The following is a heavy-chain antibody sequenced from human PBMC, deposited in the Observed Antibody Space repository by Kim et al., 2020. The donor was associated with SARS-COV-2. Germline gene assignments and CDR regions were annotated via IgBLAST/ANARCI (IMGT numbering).Heavy chain of an antibody. D-gene: IGHD2-2*01. CDR1: GFTFSSYG. Sequence: GGSLRLSCAASGFTFSSYGMHWVRQAPGKGLEWVAVISYDGSNKYYADSVKGRFTISRDNSKNTLYLQMNSLRAEDTAVYYCAKEEPDIVVVPAATVGYYGMDVWGQGTTVTVSS. CDR3: AKEEPDIVVVPAATVGYYGMDV. J-gene: IGHJ6*02. CDR2: ISYDGSNK. V-gene: IGHV3-30*18.